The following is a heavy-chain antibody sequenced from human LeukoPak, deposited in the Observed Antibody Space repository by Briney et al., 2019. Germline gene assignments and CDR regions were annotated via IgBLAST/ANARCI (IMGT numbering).Heavy chain of an antibody. CDR1: GYTFTGYY. V-gene: IGHV1-2*06. Sequence: ASVKVSCKASGYTFTGYYMHWVRQAPGQGLEWMGRINPNSGGTNYAQKFQGRVTMTRDTSISTAYMELSRLRSDDTAVYYCAREEYDSSGYYYRFDYWGQGTLSPSPQ. D-gene: IGHD3-22*01. J-gene: IGHJ4*02. CDR3: AREEYDSSGYYYRFDY. CDR2: INPNSGGT.